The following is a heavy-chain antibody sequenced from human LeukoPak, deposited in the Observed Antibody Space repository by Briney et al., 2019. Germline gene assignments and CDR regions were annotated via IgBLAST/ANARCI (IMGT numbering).Heavy chain of an antibody. J-gene: IGHJ4*02. Sequence: ASVKVSCKASGYTFTSYYMHWVRQAPGQGLEWMGIINPSGGSTSYAQKFQGRVTMTRDMSTSTVYMELSSLRSEDTAVYYCARDSGSKDYDSSGLDYWGQGTLVTVSS. D-gene: IGHD3-22*01. V-gene: IGHV1-46*01. CDR2: INPSGGST. CDR1: GYTFTSYY. CDR3: ARDSGSKDYDSSGLDY.